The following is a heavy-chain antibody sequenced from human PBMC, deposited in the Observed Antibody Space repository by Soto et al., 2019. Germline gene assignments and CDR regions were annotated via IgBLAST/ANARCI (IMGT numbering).Heavy chain of an antibody. CDR2: FNPILSMS. D-gene: IGHD3-10*01. Sequence: QVQLVQSGAEVKQPGSSVKVSCKASGDTFNFYTINWVRQAPGLGLEWMGRFNPILSMSNSALSFPGRVTLTADKSTSTAYMVLSSLRSEDTAVYYCATSYGSGYRAFDYWGQGVLVTVSS. V-gene: IGHV1-69*02. CDR1: GDTFNFYT. J-gene: IGHJ4*02. CDR3: ATSYGSGYRAFDY.